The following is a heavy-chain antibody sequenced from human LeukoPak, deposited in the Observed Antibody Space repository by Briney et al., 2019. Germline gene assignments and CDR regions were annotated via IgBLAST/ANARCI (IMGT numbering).Heavy chain of an antibody. CDR3: ARTRDSSSSVEAFDI. CDR1: GGSISSYY. Sequence: SETLSLTCTVSGGSISSYYWSWIRQPAGKGLEWIGRIYTSGSTNYNPSLKSRVTMPVDTSKNQFSLKLSSVTAADTAVYYCARTRDSSSSVEAFDIWGQGTMVTVSS. CDR2: IYTSGST. J-gene: IGHJ3*02. D-gene: IGHD6-6*01. V-gene: IGHV4-4*07.